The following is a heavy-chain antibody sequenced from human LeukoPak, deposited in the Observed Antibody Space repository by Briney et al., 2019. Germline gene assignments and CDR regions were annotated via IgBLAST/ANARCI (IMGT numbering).Heavy chain of an antibody. Sequence: GGSLRLSCAASGFTFSDYAMSWVRQGPGKGLDWVSAISGSGGGTYYADSVKGRCTISRDNSKNTLYLHMNTMRGEDTAVYYCARQIPGSGRGFDPWGQGTLVSVSS. CDR3: ARQIPGSGRGFDP. CDR2: ISGSGGGT. J-gene: IGHJ5*02. V-gene: IGHV3-23*01. D-gene: IGHD3-10*01. CDR1: GFTFSDYA.